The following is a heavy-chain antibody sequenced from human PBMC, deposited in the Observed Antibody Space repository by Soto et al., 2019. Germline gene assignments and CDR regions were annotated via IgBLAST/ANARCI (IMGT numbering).Heavy chain of an antibody. CDR2: IGTAGDT. CDR3: AREGVRSSSWTLSRYYGMVV. J-gene: IGHJ6*02. D-gene: IGHD6-13*01. CDR1: GFTFSSYD. Sequence: GGSLRLSCAASGFTFSSYDMHWVRQATGKGLEWVSAIGTAGDTYYPGSVKGRFTISRENAKNSLYLQMNSLRAEDTAVYYCAREGVRSSSWTLSRYYGMVVWGQGTTVTVSS. V-gene: IGHV3-13*01.